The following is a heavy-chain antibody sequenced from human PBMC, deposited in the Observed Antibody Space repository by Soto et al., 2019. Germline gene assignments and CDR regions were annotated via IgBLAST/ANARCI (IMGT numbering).Heavy chain of an antibody. V-gene: IGHV1-46*01. Sequence: ASVKVSCKASGYTFTSYYMHWVRQAPGQGLEWMGIINPSGGSTSYAQKFRGRVTMTRDTSTSTVYMELSSLSSEDTAVYYCARERFWSGYYYYYGMDVWGQGTTVTVS. J-gene: IGHJ6*02. CDR2: INPSGGST. D-gene: IGHD3-3*01. CDR3: ARERFWSGYYYYYGMDV. CDR1: GYTFTSYY.